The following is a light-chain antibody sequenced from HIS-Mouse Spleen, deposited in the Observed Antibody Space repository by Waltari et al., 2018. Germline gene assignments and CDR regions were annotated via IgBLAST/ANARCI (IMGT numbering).Light chain of an antibody. CDR2: QDS. CDR1: TLGDNY. CDR3: QAWDSSTVV. J-gene: IGLJ2*01. Sequence: SYELTQPPSVSVSPGQTPSIPCSGDTLGDNYACWYQQKPGQSPVLVIYQDSKRPSGIPERFSGSNSGNTATLTISGTQAMDEADYYCQAWDSSTVVFGGGTKLTVL. V-gene: IGLV3-1*01.